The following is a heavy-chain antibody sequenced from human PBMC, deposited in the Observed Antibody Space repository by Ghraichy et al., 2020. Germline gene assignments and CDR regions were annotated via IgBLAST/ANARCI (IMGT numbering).Heavy chain of an antibody. D-gene: IGHD3-22*01. CDR3: AKDFSYYSDIGLYFDY. CDR1: GFTFTSYA. CDR2: ISGSGRST. Sequence: GESLNISCVASGFTFTSYAMSWVRQAPGKGLEWVSAISGSGRSTYSADSVKGRFTISRDNSKNTLYLQMNSLRGEDAAMYYCAKDFSYYSDIGLYFDYWGQGTLVTVAS. J-gene: IGHJ4*02. V-gene: IGHV3-23*01.